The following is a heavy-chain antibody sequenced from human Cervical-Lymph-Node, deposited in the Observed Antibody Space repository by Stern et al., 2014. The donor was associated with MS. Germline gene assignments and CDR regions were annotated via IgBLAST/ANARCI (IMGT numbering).Heavy chain of an antibody. D-gene: IGHD6-19*01. Sequence: MQLVQSGAEVKKPGESLKISCKGSGYNFTTYWIAWVRQMPGRGLEWMGLIYPGDSQTRYRPTFQGHVTMSADTSISTAYLQWSSLKASDTAIYYCARPSNSGLFLHHWGQGTLVTVSS. CDR2: IYPGDSQT. V-gene: IGHV5-51*01. CDR3: ARPSNSGLFLHH. J-gene: IGHJ1*01. CDR1: GYNFTTYW.